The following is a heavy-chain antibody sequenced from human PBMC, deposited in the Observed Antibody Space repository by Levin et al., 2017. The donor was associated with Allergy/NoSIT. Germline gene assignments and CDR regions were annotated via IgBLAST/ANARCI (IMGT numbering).Heavy chain of an antibody. J-gene: IGHJ6*03. Sequence: SETLSLTCAVYSGSFSGYYWSWIRQPPGKGLEWIGEINHSGSTNYNPSLKSRVTMSVDTSKSQFSLKLSSVTAADTAVYYCARGHYYYDSGSYKAVYMDVWGKGTTVTVSS. CDR1: SGSFSGYY. V-gene: IGHV4-34*01. D-gene: IGHD3-10*01. CDR3: ARGHYYYDSGSYKAVYMDV. CDR2: INHSGST.